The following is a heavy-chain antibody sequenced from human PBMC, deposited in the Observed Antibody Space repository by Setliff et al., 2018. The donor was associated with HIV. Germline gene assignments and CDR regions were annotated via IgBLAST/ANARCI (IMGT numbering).Heavy chain of an antibody. V-gene: IGHV1-46*01. CDR3: ATTKGLSSGYDY. CDR2: INPSGGST. D-gene: IGHD3-22*01. Sequence: ASVKVSCKASGYTFTSYYMHWVRQAPGQGLEWMGIINPSGGSTSYAQKFQGRVTITTDESTRTSYMELSSLRSEDTAVYYCATTKGLSSGYDYWGQGTLVTVSS. CDR1: GYTFTSYY. J-gene: IGHJ4*02.